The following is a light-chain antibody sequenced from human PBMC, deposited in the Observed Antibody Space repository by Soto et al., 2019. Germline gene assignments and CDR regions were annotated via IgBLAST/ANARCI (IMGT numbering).Light chain of an antibody. J-gene: IGKJ1*01. V-gene: IGKV3-11*01. Sequence: EIVLTQSPATLSLSPGERATLSCRASQSVSSFLVWYQQKPGQAPRLPISDASNRATGIPGRFSGSGSGTDFSLTISSLEPEDFAVYYCQQRSNWPWTFGQGTKVEIK. CDR2: DAS. CDR3: QQRSNWPWT. CDR1: QSVSSF.